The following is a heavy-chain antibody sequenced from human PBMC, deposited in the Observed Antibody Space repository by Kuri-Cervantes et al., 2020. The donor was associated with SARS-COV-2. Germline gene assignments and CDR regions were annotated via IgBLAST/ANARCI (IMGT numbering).Heavy chain of an antibody. J-gene: IGHJ2*01. CDR3: AGSPPLGYFDL. V-gene: IGHV3-30-3*01. Sequence: GESLKISCAASGFTFSSYAMHWVRQAPGKGLEWVAVISYDGSNKYYADSVKGRFTISRDNSKNTLYLQMNSLRAEDTAVYYCAGSPPLGYFDLWGRGTLVTDSS. CDR2: ISYDGSNK. CDR1: GFTFSSYA.